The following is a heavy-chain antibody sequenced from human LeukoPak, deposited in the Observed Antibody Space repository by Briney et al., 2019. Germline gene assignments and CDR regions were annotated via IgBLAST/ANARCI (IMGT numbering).Heavy chain of an antibody. D-gene: IGHD3-10*01. Sequence: GASVKVSCKASGGTFSSYAISWVRQAPGQGLEWMGRIIPIFGTANYAQKFQGRVTITTDESTSTAYMELSSLRSEDTAVYYCARERGPGVIGAFDIWGQGTMVTVSS. CDR1: GGTFSSYA. V-gene: IGHV1-69*05. CDR3: ARERGPGVIGAFDI. J-gene: IGHJ3*02. CDR2: IIPIFGTA.